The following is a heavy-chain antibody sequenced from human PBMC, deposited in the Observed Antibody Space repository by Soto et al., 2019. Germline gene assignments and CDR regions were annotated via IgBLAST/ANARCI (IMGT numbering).Heavy chain of an antibody. CDR2: IYYSGST. Sequence: QVQLQESGPGLVKPSQTLSLTCTVSGGSISSGDYYWSWIRQPPGKGLEWIGYIYYSGSTYYNPSLKSRVTISVDTSKNQFSLKLSSVTAADTAVYYCARGSSYPGTKNPRFIVVVPAAPPDYWGQGTLVTVSS. D-gene: IGHD2-2*01. CDR1: GGSISSGDYY. V-gene: IGHV4-30-4*01. CDR3: ARGSSYPGTKNPRFIVVVPAAPPDY. J-gene: IGHJ4*02.